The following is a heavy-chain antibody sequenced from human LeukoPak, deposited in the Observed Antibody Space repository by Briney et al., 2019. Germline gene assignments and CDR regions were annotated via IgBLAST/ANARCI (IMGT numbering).Heavy chain of an antibody. Sequence: GGSLRLSCRASGLTFSRYLMTWVRQGPGKGLEWVANIKADGSKEYYVDSVMGRFTISRDNAQNSLFLQMNSLRTDDTAVYYCARGYGDYYYGVDVWGQGTTVTVSS. CDR3: ARGYGDYYYGVDV. D-gene: IGHD4-17*01. CDR2: IKADGSKE. J-gene: IGHJ6*02. CDR1: GLTFSRYL. V-gene: IGHV3-7*04.